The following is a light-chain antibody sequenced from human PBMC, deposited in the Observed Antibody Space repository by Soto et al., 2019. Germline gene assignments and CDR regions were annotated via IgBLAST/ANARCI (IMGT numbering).Light chain of an antibody. V-gene: IGKV3-15*01. CDR3: QQYNNWPPYT. CDR1: HSVSSN. CDR2: GAS. Sequence: EIVMTQSPATLSVSPGERATLSCRASHSVSSNLAWYQQKPGQPPRLLVYGASTRATGIPARFSGSGSVTEFTLTISSLQSEDLAVYYCQQYNNWPPYTFGQGTKLEIK. J-gene: IGKJ2*01.